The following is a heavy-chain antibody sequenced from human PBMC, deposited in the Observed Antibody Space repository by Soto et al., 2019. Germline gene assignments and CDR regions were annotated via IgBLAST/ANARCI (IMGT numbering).Heavy chain of an antibody. J-gene: IGHJ4*01. CDR1: GGSMSGYH. V-gene: IGHV4-4*07. CDR3: ARDSVSLTRFDY. CDR2: VHSTGST. D-gene: IGHD3-10*01. Sequence: QVELQESGPRLVRPSETLYLPCTVSGGSMSGYHWCWVRQPAGKGLEWIGRVHSTGSTDYNPSVESLITMNLETSKKQFSLNLSSVTAADTALYFCARDSVSLTRFDYWGHGILVPVSS.